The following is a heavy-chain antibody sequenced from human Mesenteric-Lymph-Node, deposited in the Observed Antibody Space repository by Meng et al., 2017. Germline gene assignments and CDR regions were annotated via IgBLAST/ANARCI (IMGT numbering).Heavy chain of an antibody. CDR1: GYSISSGYY. CDR2: IYHSGST. Sequence: GSLRLSCAVSGYSISSGYYWGWIRQPPGKGLEWIGSIYHSGSTYYNPSLKSRVTISVDTSKNQFSLKLSSVTAADTAVYYCARAFVVVVAANSRLWFDPWGQGTLVTVSS. D-gene: IGHD2-15*01. J-gene: IGHJ5*02. V-gene: IGHV4-38-2*01. CDR3: ARAFVVVVAANSRLWFDP.